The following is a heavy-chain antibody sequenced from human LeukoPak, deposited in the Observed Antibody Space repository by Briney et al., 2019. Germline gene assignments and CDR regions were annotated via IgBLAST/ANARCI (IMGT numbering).Heavy chain of an antibody. CDR3: ARGLDGNNGY. Sequence: PGGSLRLSCAASGFTVSNNYMTWVRQAPGKGLEWVSVIYSGGATYYADSVKGRFTISRDNSKNTPYLQMNSLRAEDTAVYYCARGLDGNNGYWGQGTLVTVSS. J-gene: IGHJ4*02. V-gene: IGHV3-66*01. CDR2: IYSGGAT. CDR1: GFTVSNNY. D-gene: IGHD5-24*01.